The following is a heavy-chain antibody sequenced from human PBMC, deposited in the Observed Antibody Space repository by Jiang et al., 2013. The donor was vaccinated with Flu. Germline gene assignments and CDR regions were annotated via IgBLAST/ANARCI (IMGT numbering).Heavy chain of an antibody. Sequence: GRVTITADESTSTAYMELSSLRSEDTAVYYCARDQTTRDAFDIWGQGTMVTVSS. V-gene: IGHV1-69*01. J-gene: IGHJ3*02. CDR3: ARDQTTRDAFDI. D-gene: IGHD1-26*01.